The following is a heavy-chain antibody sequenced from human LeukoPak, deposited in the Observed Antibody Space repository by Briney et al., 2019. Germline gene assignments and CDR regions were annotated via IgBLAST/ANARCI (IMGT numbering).Heavy chain of an antibody. CDR1: GFTFSSYG. CDR2: IWYDGSNK. Sequence: GGSLRLSCAASGFTFSSYGMHWVRQAPGKGLEWVAVIWYDGSNKYYADSVKGRFTISRDNSKNTLYLQMNSLRAEDTAVYYRAKGPYGGYPIASWGQGTLVTVSS. CDR3: AKGPYGGYPIAS. J-gene: IGHJ5*01. V-gene: IGHV3-33*06. D-gene: IGHD5-12*01.